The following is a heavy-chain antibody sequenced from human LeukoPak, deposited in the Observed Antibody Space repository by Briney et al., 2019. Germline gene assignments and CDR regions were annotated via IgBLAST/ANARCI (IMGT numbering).Heavy chain of an antibody. Sequence: GGSLRLSCVGSGFTFSSYWMSWVRQAPGRGLEWVANIKQDGSVRYYVDSVKGRFTISRDNAKNSLYLQMNSLRADDTAVYYCARDGFVWDSGIDYGWFDSWGQGTLATVSS. V-gene: IGHV3-7*05. CDR2: IKQDGSVR. D-gene: IGHD4-17*01. J-gene: IGHJ5*01. CDR3: ARDGFVWDSGIDYGWFDS. CDR1: GFTFSSYW.